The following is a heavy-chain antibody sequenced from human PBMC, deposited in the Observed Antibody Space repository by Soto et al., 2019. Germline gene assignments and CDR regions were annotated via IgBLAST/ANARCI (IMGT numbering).Heavy chain of an antibody. Sequence: QVQLVDSGGGVVQPGRSLRLSCAASGFTFSNYAMHWVRQAPGKGLEWVALISYDGSDKYYADSVKGRFTISRDNSKNTVHLQMNSLRVEDTAVYYCARENRAFDYWGQGTLVTISS. V-gene: IGHV3-30*04. J-gene: IGHJ4*02. CDR1: GFTFSNYA. CDR3: ARENRAFDY. CDR2: ISYDGSDK.